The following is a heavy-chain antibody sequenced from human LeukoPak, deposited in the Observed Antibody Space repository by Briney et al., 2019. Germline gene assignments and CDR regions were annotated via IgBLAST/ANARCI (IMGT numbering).Heavy chain of an antibody. J-gene: IGHJ3*01. Sequence: PGGSLRLSCAASGFSFISYEMNWVRQAPGKGLEWVSYISASGSTIYYADSVKGRFTFSRDNSKNLLYLQMNSLRAEDTAVYYCARGPGGAFDFWGQGTMVTVSS. CDR1: GFSFISYE. CDR2: ISASGSTI. CDR3: ARGPGGAFDF. D-gene: IGHD1-1*01. V-gene: IGHV3-48*03.